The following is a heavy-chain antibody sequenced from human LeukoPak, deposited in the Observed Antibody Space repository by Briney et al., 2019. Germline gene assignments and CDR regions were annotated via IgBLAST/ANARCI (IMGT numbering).Heavy chain of an antibody. D-gene: IGHD1-26*01. V-gene: IGHV3-30-3*01. Sequence: GGSLRLSCAASGFTFSSYVIHWVRQAPGEGLEWVAHISYDGSDKYYADSVKGRFTISRDNSKNTLYLQMNSLRAEDTAVYYCARAILETKVGAHAFDIWGQGTMVTVSS. CDR1: GFTFSSYV. CDR3: ARAILETKVGAHAFDI. J-gene: IGHJ3*02. CDR2: ISYDGSDK.